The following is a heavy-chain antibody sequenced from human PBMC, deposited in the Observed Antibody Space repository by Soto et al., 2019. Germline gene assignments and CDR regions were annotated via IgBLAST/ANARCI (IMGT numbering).Heavy chain of an antibody. D-gene: IGHD2-2*01. V-gene: IGHV3-30-3*01. Sequence: QVQLVESGGGVVQPGRSLRLSCAASGFTFSSYAMHWVRQAPGKGLEWVAVISYDGSNKYYADSVKGRFTISRDNSKNTLYLQMNSLRAEDTAVYYCARDGPDIVLVPAAMPYYYYGMDVWGQGTTVAVSS. J-gene: IGHJ6*02. CDR1: GFTFSSYA. CDR2: ISYDGSNK. CDR3: ARDGPDIVLVPAAMPYYYYGMDV.